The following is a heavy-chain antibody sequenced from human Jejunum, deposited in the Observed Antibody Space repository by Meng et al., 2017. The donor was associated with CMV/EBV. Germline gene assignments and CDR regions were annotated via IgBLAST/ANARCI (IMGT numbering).Heavy chain of an antibody. V-gene: IGHV3-66*02. CDR1: EFPVSNNY. Sequence: ASEFPVSNNYMPWVRQAPGKGLEWVSIIYSGGKTSYADSVKGRFTISRDNSKNTVSLQMNSLRPEDTAVYYCARATTGYYYYGLNVWGQGTTVTVSS. CDR3: ARATTGYYYYGLNV. D-gene: IGHD4-11*01. CDR2: IYSGGKT. J-gene: IGHJ6*02.